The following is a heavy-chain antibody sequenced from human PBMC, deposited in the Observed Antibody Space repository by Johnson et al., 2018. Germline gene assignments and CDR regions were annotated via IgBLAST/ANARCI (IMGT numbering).Heavy chain of an antibody. CDR3: GGDLGIAAAGTMGY. J-gene: IGHJ4*02. Sequence: QVQLVESGPGLVKPSETLSLTCTVSGGSISSYYWSWIRQPPGKGLEWIGYIYYSGSTNYNPSLKSRVTMSVDTSKNEFSLRLSSVTAADTAGYYCGGDLGIAAAGTMGYWGQGTLLTVSS. CDR2: IYYSGST. D-gene: IGHD6-13*01. CDR1: GGSISSYY. V-gene: IGHV4-59*12.